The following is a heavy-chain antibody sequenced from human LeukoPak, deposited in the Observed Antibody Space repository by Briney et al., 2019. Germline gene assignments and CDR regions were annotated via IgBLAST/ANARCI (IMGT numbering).Heavy chain of an antibody. Sequence: GGPLRPSWETPGLTSITYAMNWVRRPPGKGLEGVAFIRYDESDEYYTDSVKGRFTISRDNSKNTLYLQMNSLRDEDTAVYYCATSYRGKYRAFDTWGQGTLVTVSS. CDR3: ATSYRGKYRAFDT. J-gene: IGHJ3*02. V-gene: IGHV3-30*02. CDR2: IRYDESDE. CDR1: GLTSITYA. D-gene: IGHD1-26*01.